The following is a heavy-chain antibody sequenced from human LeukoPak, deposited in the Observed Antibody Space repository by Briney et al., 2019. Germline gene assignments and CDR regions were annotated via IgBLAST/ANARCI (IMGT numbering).Heavy chain of an antibody. D-gene: IGHD6-13*01. Sequence: GGSLRLSCAASGFTFSSSAMNWVRQAPGKGLEWVSASGTVGDTYYAASVKGRFTISRDNSKNTLYLQMTSLRAEDTAVYYCAKKTPGTHPFDCWGQGTLVTVSP. CDR1: GFTFSSSA. J-gene: IGHJ4*02. CDR2: SGTVGDT. V-gene: IGHV3-23*01. CDR3: AKKTPGTHPFDC.